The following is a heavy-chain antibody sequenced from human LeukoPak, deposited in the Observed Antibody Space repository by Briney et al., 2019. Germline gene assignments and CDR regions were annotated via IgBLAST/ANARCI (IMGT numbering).Heavy chain of an antibody. CDR3: ASRTTIFGVVISDYYGMDV. D-gene: IGHD3-3*01. CDR2: IIPIFGTA. CDR1: GGTFSSYA. Sequence: SVTVSCTASGGTFSSYAISWVRQAPGQGLEWMGGIIPIFGTANYAQKFQGRVTITADESTSTAYMELSSLRSEDTAVYYCASRTTIFGVVISDYYGMDVWGQGTTVTVSS. J-gene: IGHJ6*02. V-gene: IGHV1-69*13.